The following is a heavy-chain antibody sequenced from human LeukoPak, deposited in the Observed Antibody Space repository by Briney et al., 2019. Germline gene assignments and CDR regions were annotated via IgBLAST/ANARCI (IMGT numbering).Heavy chain of an antibody. J-gene: IGHJ3*02. CDR3: TILGYDQDAFDI. D-gene: IGHD3-22*01. CDR2: MNPNSGNT. CDR1: GYTFTSYD. Sequence: ASVKVSYKASGYTFTSYDINWVRQATGQGLEWMGWMNPNSGNTGYAQKFQGRVTMTRNTSISTAYMELSSLRSEDTAVYYCTILGYDQDAFDIWGQGTMVTVSS. V-gene: IGHV1-8*01.